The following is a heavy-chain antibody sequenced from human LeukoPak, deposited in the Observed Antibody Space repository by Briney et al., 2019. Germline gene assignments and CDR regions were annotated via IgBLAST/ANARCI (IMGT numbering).Heavy chain of an antibody. D-gene: IGHD3-10*01. CDR3: ARVLAIYGSGSSFAFDI. J-gene: IGHJ3*02. V-gene: IGHV1-46*01. CDR2: INPSGGST. CDR1: GCTFTSYY. Sequence: ASVKVSCKASGCTFTSYYMHWVRQAPGQGLEWMGIINPSGGSTSYAQKFQGRVTMTRDTSTSTVYMELSSLRSEDTAVYYCARVLAIYGSGSSFAFDIWGQGTMVTVSS.